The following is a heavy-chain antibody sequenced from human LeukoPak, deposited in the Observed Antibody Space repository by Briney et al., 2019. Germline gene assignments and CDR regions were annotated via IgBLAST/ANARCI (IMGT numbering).Heavy chain of an antibody. Sequence: GGSLGLSCAASGFTVSSNYMSWVRQAPGKGLEWVSVIYSGGSTYYADSVKGRFTISRDNSKNTLYLQMNSLRAEDTAVYYCAREGYDSSGYFFDYWGQGTLVTVSS. CDR2: IYSGGST. D-gene: IGHD3-22*01. CDR3: AREGYDSSGYFFDY. V-gene: IGHV3-53*01. J-gene: IGHJ4*02. CDR1: GFTVSSNY.